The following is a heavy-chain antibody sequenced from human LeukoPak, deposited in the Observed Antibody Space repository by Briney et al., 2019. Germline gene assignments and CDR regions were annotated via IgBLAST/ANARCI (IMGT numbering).Heavy chain of an antibody. J-gene: IGHJ2*01. Sequence: PGGSLRLSCAASGFTFSSYGMHWVRQAPGKGLEWVAVISYDGSNKYYADSVKGRFTISRDNSKNTLYLQMNSLRAEDTAVYYCARDRGYCSSTSCFSYWYFDLWGRGTLVTVSS. CDR1: GFTFSSYG. CDR3: ARDRGYCSSTSCFSYWYFDL. V-gene: IGHV3-30*03. D-gene: IGHD2-2*01. CDR2: ISYDGSNK.